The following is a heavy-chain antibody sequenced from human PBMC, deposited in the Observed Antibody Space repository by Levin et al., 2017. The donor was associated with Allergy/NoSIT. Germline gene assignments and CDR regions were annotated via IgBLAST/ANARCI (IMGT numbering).Heavy chain of an antibody. CDR1: GFTFSGSA. CDR2: IRSKANSYAT. J-gene: IGHJ5*02. Sequence: KVSCAASGFTFSGSAMHWVRQASGKGLEWVGRIRSKANSYATAYAASVKGRFTISRDDSKNTAYLQMNSLKTEDTAVYYCTREFDPWGQGTLVTVSS. CDR3: TREFDP. V-gene: IGHV3-73*01.